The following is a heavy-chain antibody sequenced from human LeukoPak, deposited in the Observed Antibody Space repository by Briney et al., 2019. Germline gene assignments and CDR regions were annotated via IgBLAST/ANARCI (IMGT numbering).Heavy chain of an antibody. Sequence: SVKVSCKASGFTFTSSAVQWVRQARGQRLEWIGWIVVGSGNTNYAQKFQERVTITRDMSTSTAYMELSSLRSEDTAVYYCAAVLLGPNCSSTSCYYAFDIWGQGTMVTVSS. V-gene: IGHV1-58*01. CDR3: AAVLLGPNCSSTSCYYAFDI. CDR1: GFTFTSSA. D-gene: IGHD2-2*01. CDR2: IVVGSGNT. J-gene: IGHJ3*02.